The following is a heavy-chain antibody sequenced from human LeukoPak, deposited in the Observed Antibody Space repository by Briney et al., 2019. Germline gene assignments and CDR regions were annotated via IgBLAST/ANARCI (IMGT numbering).Heavy chain of an antibody. CDR2: ISDTGGST. CDR3: AKVPYSDYGSGRTPFMDV. V-gene: IGHV3-23*01. J-gene: IGHJ6*02. Sequence: GGSLRLSCVVSGFTFSNYAMSWVRQAPGRGLEWVSTISDTGGSTYYADSVKGRFTISRDNSRNTPYLQMNSLRAEDTAIHYCAKVPYSDYGSGRTPFMDVWGQGTTVAVSS. CDR1: GFTFSNYA. D-gene: IGHD3-10*01.